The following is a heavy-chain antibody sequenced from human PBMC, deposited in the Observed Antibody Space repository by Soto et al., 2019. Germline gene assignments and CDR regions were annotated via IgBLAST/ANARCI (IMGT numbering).Heavy chain of an antibody. D-gene: IGHD2-15*01. J-gene: IGHJ6*02. CDR2: INPNSGGT. Sequence: ASVKVSCKASGYTFTGYYMHWVRQAPGQGLEWMGWINPNSGGTNYAQKFQGWVTMTRDTSISTAYMELSRLRSDDTAVYYCAGDQIVVVAATIYYYGMDVWGQGTTVTVSS. CDR3: AGDQIVVVAATIYYYGMDV. CDR1: GYTFTGYY. V-gene: IGHV1-2*04.